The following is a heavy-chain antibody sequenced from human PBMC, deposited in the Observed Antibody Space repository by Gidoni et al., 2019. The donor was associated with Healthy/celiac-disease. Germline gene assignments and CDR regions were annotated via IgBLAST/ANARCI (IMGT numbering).Heavy chain of an antibody. D-gene: IGHD6-19*01. V-gene: IGHV3-7*04. J-gene: IGHJ4*02. CDR2: IKEDGSEK. CDR1: GFTFSTYW. CDR3: VRILRSSSGCY. Sequence: EVQLVESGGGLVQPGGSLRLSCAASGFTFSTYWMSWVRQAPGKGLEWVANIKEDGSEKYYVDSVKGRFTISRDNAKNSLYLQMNSLRAEDTAVYYCVRILRSSSGCYWGQGTLVTVSS.